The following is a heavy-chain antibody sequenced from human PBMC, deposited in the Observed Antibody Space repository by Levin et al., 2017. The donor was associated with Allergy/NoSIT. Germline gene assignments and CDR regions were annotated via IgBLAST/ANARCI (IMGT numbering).Heavy chain of an antibody. CDR3: AKEGSSGWYRYFQH. CDR2: ISGSGGST. CDR1: GFTFSSYA. J-gene: IGHJ1*01. D-gene: IGHD6-19*01. Sequence: GESLKISCAASGFTFSSYAMSWVRQAPGKGLEWVSAISGSGGSTYYADSVKGRFTISRDNSKNTLYLQMNSLRAEDTAVYYCAKEGSSGWYRYFQHWGQGTLVTVSS. V-gene: IGHV3-23*01.